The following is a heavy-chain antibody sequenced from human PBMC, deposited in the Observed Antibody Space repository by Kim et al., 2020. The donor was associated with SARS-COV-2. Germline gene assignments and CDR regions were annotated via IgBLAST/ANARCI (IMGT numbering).Heavy chain of an antibody. CDR2: INHSGST. V-gene: IGHV4-34*01. CDR1: GGSFSGYY. J-gene: IGHJ4*02. D-gene: IGHD4-17*01. CDR3: ARGPDYGVSLFDY. Sequence: SETLSLTCAVYGGSFSGYYWSWIRQPPGKGLEWIGEINHSGSTNYNPSLKSRVTISVDTSKNQFSLKLSSVTAADTAVYYCARGPDYGVSLFDYWGQGTLVTVSS.